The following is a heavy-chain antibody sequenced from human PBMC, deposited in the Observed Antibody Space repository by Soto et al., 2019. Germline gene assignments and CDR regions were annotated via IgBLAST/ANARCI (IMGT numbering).Heavy chain of an antibody. CDR1: GGSISSGGYY. V-gene: IGHV4-31*03. J-gene: IGHJ4*02. CDR3: ARDQDDSSGYIGY. Sequence: SETLSLTCTVSGGSISSGGYYWSWIRQHPGKGLEWIGYIYYSGSTYYNPSLKSRVTISVDTSKNQFSLKLSSVTAADTAVYYRARDQDDSSGYIGYWGQGTLVTVSS. D-gene: IGHD3-22*01. CDR2: IYYSGST.